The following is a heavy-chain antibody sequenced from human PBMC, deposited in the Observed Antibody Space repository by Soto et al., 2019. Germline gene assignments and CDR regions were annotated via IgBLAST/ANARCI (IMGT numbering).Heavy chain of an antibody. D-gene: IGHD2-15*01. CDR2: IRRKANSYNT. CDR3: VMLGGGSGGSHDTDV. CDR1: GLIFSDYH. V-gene: IGHV3-72*01. J-gene: IGHJ6*02. Sequence: EVQLVESGGGLVQPGGSLRLSCEASGLIFSDYHMDWVRQAPGKGLEWGGRIRRKANSYNTEYDASVKGRFTISRDDSKKSLYLQMNGIKTEDTALYYCVMLGGGSGGSHDTDVWGQGSTVTVSS.